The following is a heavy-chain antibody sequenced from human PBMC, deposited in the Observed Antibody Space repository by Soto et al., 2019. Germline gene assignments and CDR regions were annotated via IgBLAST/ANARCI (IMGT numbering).Heavy chain of an antibody. CDR2: ISGSGGTT. V-gene: IGHV3-23*01. CDR1: GFTFSSYA. CDR3: AKDRSIVGPNWFDP. Sequence: GGSLRLSCAASGFTFSSYAMSWVRQAPGKGLEWVSGISGSGGTTDYADSVKGRFTISRDNFKNTVYLQMNSLRAEDTAIYYCAKDRSIVGPNWFDPCGQGTLLTVSS. D-gene: IGHD6-6*01. J-gene: IGHJ5*02.